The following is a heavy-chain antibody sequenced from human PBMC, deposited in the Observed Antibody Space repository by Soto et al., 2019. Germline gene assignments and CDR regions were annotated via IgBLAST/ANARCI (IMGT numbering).Heavy chain of an antibody. D-gene: IGHD5-12*01. J-gene: IGHJ4*02. CDR3: VRDRGYDPYYFDY. Sequence: EVQLVESGGGLVKPGGSLRLSCAASGFTFSSYSMNWVRQAPGKGLEWVSSISSSSSYIYYADSVKGRFTISRDNAKNSLYLQMNSLRAEDTAVYYCVRDRGYDPYYFDYWGQGTLVTVSS. V-gene: IGHV3-21*01. CDR1: GFTFSSYS. CDR2: ISSSSSYI.